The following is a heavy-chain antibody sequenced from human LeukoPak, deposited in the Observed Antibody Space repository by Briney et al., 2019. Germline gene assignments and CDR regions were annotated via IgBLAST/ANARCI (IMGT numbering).Heavy chain of an antibody. CDR2: ITSGGDYI. CDR1: GFTFNTFN. CDR3: ARGHYNVLAASYKWTPDY. J-gene: IGHJ4*02. D-gene: IGHD3-9*01. V-gene: IGHV3-21*01. Sequence: GGSLRLSCAASGFTFNTFNMNWVRQAPGKGLEWVSSITSGGDYIYYADSVKGRFTTSRDNAKNSLSLQLNSLRVEDTAVYYCARGHYNVLAASYKWTPDYWGQGTLVTASS.